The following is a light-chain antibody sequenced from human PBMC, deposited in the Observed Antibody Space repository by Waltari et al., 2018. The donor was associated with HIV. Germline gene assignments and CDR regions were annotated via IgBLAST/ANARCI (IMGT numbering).Light chain of an antibody. CDR3: CSYAGSYTWL. V-gene: IGLV2-11*01. J-gene: IGLJ2*01. CDR1: NTDIGAYNF. CDR2: NVI. Sequence: QSALTQPRSVSGSPGQSVTISCTGTNTDIGAYNFVSWYQHHPGKAPKVIIFNVIERPSGVPDRFSGSRSGNTASLTISGLQAEDEADYYCCSYAGSYTWLFGEGTDLTVL.